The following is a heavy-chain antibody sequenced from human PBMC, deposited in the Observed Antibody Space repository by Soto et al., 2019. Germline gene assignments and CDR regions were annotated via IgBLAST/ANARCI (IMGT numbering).Heavy chain of an antibody. CDR1: GGSFSGYY. D-gene: IGHD3-22*01. CDR3: ARKGITMIVVVNSDAFDI. CDR2: INHSGST. J-gene: IGHJ3*02. Sequence: QVQLQQWGAGLLKPSETLSLTCAVYGGSFSGYYWSWIRQPPGKGLEWIGEINHSGSTNYNPSLKSRVTISVDTSKNQFSLKLSSVTAADTAVYYCARKGITMIVVVNSDAFDIWGQGTMVTVSS. V-gene: IGHV4-34*01.